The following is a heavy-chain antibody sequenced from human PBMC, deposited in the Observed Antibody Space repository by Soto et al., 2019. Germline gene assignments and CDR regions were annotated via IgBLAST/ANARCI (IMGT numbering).Heavy chain of an antibody. V-gene: IGHV3-23*01. CDR2: ISSSGGTT. CDR3: ARALPGAMGLYYFDY. D-gene: IGHD5-18*01. Sequence: EVQLLESGGGLVQPGGSLRLSCAASGFTFSDYAMSWVRQAPGKGLEWVSTISSSGGTTYYADSVKGRFTISRDNSKNTLDLQMNSLRAEDTAVYYCARALPGAMGLYYFDYWGQGTLVTVSS. CDR1: GFTFSDYA. J-gene: IGHJ4*02.